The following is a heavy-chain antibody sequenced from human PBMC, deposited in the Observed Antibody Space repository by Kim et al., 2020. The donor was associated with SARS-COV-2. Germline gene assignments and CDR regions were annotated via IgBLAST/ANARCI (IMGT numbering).Heavy chain of an antibody. Sequence: TNHNPSLKSRVTISVDTSKNQFSLKLSSVTAADTAVYYCARGGLVDAFDIWGQGTMVTVSS. CDR3: ARGGLVDAFDI. V-gene: IGHV4-59*09. J-gene: IGHJ3*02. CDR2: T. D-gene: IGHD6-19*01.